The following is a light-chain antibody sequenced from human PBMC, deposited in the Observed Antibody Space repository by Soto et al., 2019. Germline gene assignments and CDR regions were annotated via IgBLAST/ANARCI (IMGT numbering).Light chain of an antibody. Sequence: DIVLTRSPDSLAVSLGERATINCKSSQSLLYSSNNKNYLTWYQHKPGQPPKLLIYWASTRESGVPDRFSGSGSGTDFTLTISSLQAEDVAVYYCQQYYSIPPTFGGGTKVDI. CDR2: WAS. V-gene: IGKV4-1*01. CDR1: QSLLYSSNNKNY. CDR3: QQYYSIPPT. J-gene: IGKJ4*01.